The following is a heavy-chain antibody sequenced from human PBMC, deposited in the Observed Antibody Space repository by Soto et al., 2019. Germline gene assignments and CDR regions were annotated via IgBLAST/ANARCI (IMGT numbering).Heavy chain of an antibody. V-gene: IGHV1-18*01. J-gene: IGHJ5*02. CDR1: GYTFTDYG. Sequence: ASVKVSCKTSGYTFTDYGISWVRQAPGQGLEWMGWISAYHGNTNYAQKLQGRVTMTTDTSTSTAYMELRSLRSDDTAVYYCARDPHLTMVRAKNSFDPWGQGTLVTVSS. CDR3: ARDPHLTMVRAKNSFDP. D-gene: IGHD3-10*01. CDR2: ISAYHGNT.